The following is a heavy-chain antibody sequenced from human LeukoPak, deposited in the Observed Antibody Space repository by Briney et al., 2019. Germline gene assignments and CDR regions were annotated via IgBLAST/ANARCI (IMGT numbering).Heavy chain of an antibody. CDR2: IYHSGST. J-gene: IGHJ4*02. D-gene: IGHD2-15*01. CDR3: ARVTVGVATRGLLNVVGGLRDLDH. V-gene: IGHV4-59*01. CDR1: GGSISGYY. Sequence: PSETLSLTCTVSGGSISGYYWSWIRQPPGKGLEWIGYIYHSGSTNYNPSLKSRVTISVDTSKNQFSLKLSSVTAADTAVYYCARVTVGVATRGLLNVVGGLRDLDHWGQGTLVTVSS.